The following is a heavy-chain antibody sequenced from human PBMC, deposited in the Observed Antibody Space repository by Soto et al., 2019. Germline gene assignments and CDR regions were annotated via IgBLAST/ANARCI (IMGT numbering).Heavy chain of an antibody. CDR2: IIPIFGKA. D-gene: IGHD4-17*01. CDR1: GGTFSSYA. Sequence: QVQLVQSGAEVKKPGSSVKVSCKASGGTFSSYAISWVRQAPGQGLEWMGGIIPIFGKANYAQKFQGRVTITADEHXXTAYRELSSRSSEDTAEYCCAYYFQDYGDDYWFDPWGQGTLVTVSS. CDR3: AYYFQDYGDDYWFDP. J-gene: IGHJ5*02. V-gene: IGHV1-69*12.